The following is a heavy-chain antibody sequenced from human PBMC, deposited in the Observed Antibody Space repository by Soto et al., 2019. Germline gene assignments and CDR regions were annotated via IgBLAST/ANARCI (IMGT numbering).Heavy chain of an antibody. Sequence: QVQLVQSGAEVKKPGASVKVSCKASGYTFTGYYMHWVRQAPGQGLEWMGIINPSGGSTSYAQKFQGRVTMTRDTSTSTVYMELSSLRSEDTAVYYCARDRYDYVWGSYRYNYYGMDVWGQGTTVTVSS. CDR1: GYTFTGYY. V-gene: IGHV1-46*01. J-gene: IGHJ6*02. CDR3: ARDRYDYVWGSYRYNYYGMDV. D-gene: IGHD3-16*02. CDR2: INPSGGST.